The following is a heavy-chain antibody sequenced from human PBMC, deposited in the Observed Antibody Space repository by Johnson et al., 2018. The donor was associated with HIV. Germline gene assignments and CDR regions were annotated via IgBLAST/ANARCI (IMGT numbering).Heavy chain of an antibody. CDR3: ARENDAFDI. CDR2: IGTAGDT. J-gene: IGHJ3*02. V-gene: IGHV3-53*05. CDR1: GFTVSSNY. Sequence: VQLVETGGGLIQPGGSLRLSCAASGFTVSSNYMSWVRQAPGKGLEWVSAIGTAGDTYYPGSVKGRFTISRDNSKNTLYLQMNSLRAEDTAVYYCARENDAFDIWGQGTMVTVSS.